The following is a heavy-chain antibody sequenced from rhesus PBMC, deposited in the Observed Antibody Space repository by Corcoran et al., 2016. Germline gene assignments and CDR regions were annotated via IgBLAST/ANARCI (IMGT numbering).Heavy chain of an antibody. CDR2: IYGSRGST. Sequence: QVQLQDSGPGVVKPSEPLSLTCAVSGGSISGGYDWSWIRQPPGKGLEWIGYIYGSRGSTNYNPSLKNRVTISKDASKNEFALKLSAVTAADSAVYYCASAPPYNFGTGFPDYWGQGVLVPVST. V-gene: IGHV4-76*01. J-gene: IGHJ4*01. CDR3: ASAPPYNFGTGFPDY. CDR1: GGSISGGYD. D-gene: IGHD3-3*01.